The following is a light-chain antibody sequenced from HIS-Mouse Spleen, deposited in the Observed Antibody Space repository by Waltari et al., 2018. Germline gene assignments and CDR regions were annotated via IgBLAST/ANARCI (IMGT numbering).Light chain of an antibody. CDR3: QVWDRSSDHWV. Sequence: SYVLTQPPSVSVAPGQTARITCGGNNIGSKSVHWYQQKPGQAPVLVVYDDSDRPSGIPGRFSGSNAGNTATLTSSRVEAGDEADYYCQVWDRSSDHWVFGGGTKLTVL. CDR1: NIGSKS. J-gene: IGLJ3*02. CDR2: DDS. V-gene: IGLV3-21*02.